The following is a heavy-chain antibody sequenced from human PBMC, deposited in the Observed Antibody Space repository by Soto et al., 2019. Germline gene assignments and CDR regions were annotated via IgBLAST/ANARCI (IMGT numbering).Heavy chain of an antibody. V-gene: IGHV1-18*01. CDR1: GYTFTSYG. CDR2: ISAYNGNT. D-gene: IGHD3-3*01. J-gene: IGHJ3*01. Sequence: ASVKVSCKASGYTFTSYGISWVRQAPGQGLEWMGWISAYNGNTNFAQKLQDRVTMTTDTSTSTAYMELRSLRSDGTAVYYCARDRITIFGEQADAFDLWGQGTMVTVSS. CDR3: ARDRITIFGEQADAFDL.